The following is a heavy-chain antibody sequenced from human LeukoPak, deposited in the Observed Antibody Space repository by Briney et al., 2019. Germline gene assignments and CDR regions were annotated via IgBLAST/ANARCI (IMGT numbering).Heavy chain of an antibody. V-gene: IGHV3-23*01. CDR3: AKDLGGYCSSTSCPKGP. D-gene: IGHD2-2*01. Sequence: GGSLRLSCAASGFTFSSYAMSWVRQAPGKGLEWVSAISGSGGNTYYADSVKGRFTISRDNSKNTLYLQMNSLRAEDTAVYYCAKDLGGYCSSTSCPKGPWGQGTLVTVSS. CDR2: ISGSGGNT. J-gene: IGHJ5*02. CDR1: GFTFSSYA.